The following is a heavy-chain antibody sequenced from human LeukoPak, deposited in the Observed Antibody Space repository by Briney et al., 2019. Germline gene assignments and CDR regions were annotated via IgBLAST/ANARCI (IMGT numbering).Heavy chain of an antibody. Sequence: PSETLSLTCTVSGDSISSFYWTWIRQPPGKGLEWIGYLSYSGTSNYNPSLKSRLTISIDTSNNQFSLKLTSVTAADTAVYFCARGVSWIDPWGQGTLVTVSS. D-gene: IGHD4-11*01. CDR3: ARGVSWIDP. CDR2: LSYSGTS. CDR1: GDSISSFY. J-gene: IGHJ5*02. V-gene: IGHV4-59*01.